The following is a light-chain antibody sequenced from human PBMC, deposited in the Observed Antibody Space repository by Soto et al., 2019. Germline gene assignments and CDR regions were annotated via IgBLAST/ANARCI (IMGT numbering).Light chain of an antibody. CDR3: QHYYSYSEA. V-gene: IGKV1-5*03. CDR2: KAS. J-gene: IGKJ1*01. CDR1: QTISSW. Sequence: DIQMTKSPSTLSGSVGDRVTITCRASQTISSWLAWYQQKPGKAPKLLIYKASTLKSGVPSRFSGSGSGTEFTLTISSLQPDDFATYYCQHYYSYSEAFGQGTKVDIK.